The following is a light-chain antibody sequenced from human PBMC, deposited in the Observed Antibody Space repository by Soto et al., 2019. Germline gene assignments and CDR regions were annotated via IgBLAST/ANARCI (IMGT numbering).Light chain of an antibody. CDR1: QSVRSNY. CDR3: QQYNSYWRT. CDR2: DAS. V-gene: IGKV3-20*01. J-gene: IGKJ1*01. Sequence: EIVLKQSPDTLSLSPGERATLSCRASQSVRSNYLAWYQQKPGQAPRFLIYDASSRATGIPDRFSGSGSGTEFTLTISSLQPDDFATYYCQQYNSYWRTLGQGTKVDIK.